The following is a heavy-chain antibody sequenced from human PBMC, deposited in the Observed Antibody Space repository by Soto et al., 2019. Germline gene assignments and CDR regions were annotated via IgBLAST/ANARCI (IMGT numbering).Heavy chain of an antibody. Sequence: GGSLRLSCAASGFTFSSYAMSWVRQTPGKGLEWVSGISGSGGSPYYGDSGKGRFTISRDNSKNTLYLQINSLRAEDTAVYYCAKCLYGDYGYYYGMEVWGQGTTVTVSS. CDR2: ISGSGGSP. V-gene: IGHV3-23*01. CDR1: GFTFSSYA. D-gene: IGHD4-17*01. J-gene: IGHJ6*02. CDR3: AKCLYGDYGYYYGMEV.